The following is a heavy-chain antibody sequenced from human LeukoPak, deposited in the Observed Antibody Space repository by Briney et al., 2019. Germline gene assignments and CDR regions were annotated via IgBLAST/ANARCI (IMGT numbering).Heavy chain of an antibody. J-gene: IGHJ4*02. CDR2: IYYSGST. CDR3: ARDLSGRGYFDY. D-gene: IGHD6-25*01. CDR1: GGSISSSSYY. V-gene: IGHV4-39*02. Sequence: SKTLSLTCTVSGGSISSSSYYWGWIRQPPGKGLEWIGSIYYSGSTYYNPSLKSRVTISVDTSKNQFSLKLSSVTAADTAVYYCARDLSGRGYFDYWGQGTLVTVSS.